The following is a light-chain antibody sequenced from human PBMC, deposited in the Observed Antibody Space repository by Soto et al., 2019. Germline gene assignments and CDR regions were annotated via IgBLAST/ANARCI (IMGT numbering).Light chain of an antibody. CDR1: SSDVGAYNY. CDR3: TSYTTRSLPA. V-gene: IGLV2-14*01. J-gene: IGLJ1*01. Sequence: ARVQQASGVGPGGHWLTISCTGTSSDVGAYNYVSWYQQHPGKAPKIIIYDVNNRPSGVSNRLSGAKSGNTASLTISGLQAEDEADYYCTSYTTRSLPAFGTGPKVTVL. CDR2: DVN.